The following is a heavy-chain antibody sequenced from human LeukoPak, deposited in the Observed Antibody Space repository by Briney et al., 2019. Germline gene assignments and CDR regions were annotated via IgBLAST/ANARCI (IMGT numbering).Heavy chain of an antibody. CDR3: AKDKAVVPAAIYAFDI. CDR2: ISGSGGST. J-gene: IGHJ3*02. CDR1: GFTFDDYA. V-gene: IGHV3-23*01. Sequence: PGGSLRLSCAASGFTFDDYAMHWVRQAPGKGLEWVSAISGSGGSTYYADSVKGRFTISRDNSKNTLYLQMNSLRAEDTAVYYCAKDKAVVPAAIYAFDIWGQGTMVTVSS. D-gene: IGHD2-2*01.